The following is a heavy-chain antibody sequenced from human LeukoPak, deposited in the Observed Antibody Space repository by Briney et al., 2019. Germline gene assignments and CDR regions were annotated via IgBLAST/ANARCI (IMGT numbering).Heavy chain of an antibody. V-gene: IGHV3-23*01. CDR1: GFTFSSFA. Sequence: GGSLRLSCTASGFTFSSFAMSWVRLAPGKGLEWVSTVDHSFGTTHYADSVKGRFTISRDDSKNTVSLQMNSLRVEDAALYYCVPLPAGNFPGFDYWGQGTRVTISS. CDR2: VDHSFGTT. J-gene: IGHJ4*02. CDR3: VPLPAGNFPGFDY. D-gene: IGHD1-7*01.